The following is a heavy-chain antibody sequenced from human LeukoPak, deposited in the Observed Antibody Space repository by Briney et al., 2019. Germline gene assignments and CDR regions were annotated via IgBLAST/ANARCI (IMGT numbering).Heavy chain of an antibody. J-gene: IGHJ4*02. Sequence: GGSLRLSCAASGFTVSSNYMSWVRQAPGKGLEWVSVIYSGGSTYYADSVKGRFTISRDNSKNTLYLQMNSLRAEDTAVYYCAKLGMIAVAGYFDYWGQGTLVTVSS. D-gene: IGHD6-19*01. CDR1: GFTVSSNY. CDR3: AKLGMIAVAGYFDY. CDR2: IYSGGST. V-gene: IGHV3-53*01.